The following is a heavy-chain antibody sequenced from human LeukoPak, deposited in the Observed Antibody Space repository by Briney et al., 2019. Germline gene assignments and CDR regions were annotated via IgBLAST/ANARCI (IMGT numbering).Heavy chain of an antibody. Sequence: GASVKVSCKASGYTFTNYGITWVRQAPGQGLEWMGCISVYDGNTNYAQKLQGRVTMTTDTSTSTAYMELRSLRSDDTALYYCARGDDAFDIWGQGTMVTVSS. CDR2: ISVYDGNT. CDR3: ARGDDAFDI. J-gene: IGHJ3*02. CDR1: GYTFTNYG. V-gene: IGHV1-18*01.